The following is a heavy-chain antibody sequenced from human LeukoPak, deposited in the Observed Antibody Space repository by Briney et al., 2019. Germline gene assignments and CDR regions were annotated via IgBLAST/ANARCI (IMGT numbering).Heavy chain of an antibody. Sequence: GGSLRLSCAASGFTVSNNYMNWVRQAPGEGLEWVSVIYNGGSTSYADSVKGRFTISRDNSKNTLYLQMNSLRAEDTAVYYCATDFGDYSIDYWGQGTLVTVSS. CDR2: IYNGGST. V-gene: IGHV3-66*01. CDR1: GFTVSNNY. D-gene: IGHD4-17*01. J-gene: IGHJ4*02. CDR3: ATDFGDYSIDY.